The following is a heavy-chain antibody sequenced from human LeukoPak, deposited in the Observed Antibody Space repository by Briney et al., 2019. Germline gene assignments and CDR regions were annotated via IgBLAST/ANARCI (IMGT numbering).Heavy chain of an antibody. Sequence: SETLSLTCTVSGGSISSGGYFWRWIRQQPGKGLEWIGFIYYSGSTQYNPSLKSRVSVSGDMSKNQFSLRLSSVTAADTAVYFCARGYNYGPSLNWGQGTLVTVSS. J-gene: IGHJ4*02. CDR2: IYYSGST. D-gene: IGHD5-24*01. V-gene: IGHV4-31*03. CDR1: GGSISSGGYF. CDR3: ARGYNYGPSLN.